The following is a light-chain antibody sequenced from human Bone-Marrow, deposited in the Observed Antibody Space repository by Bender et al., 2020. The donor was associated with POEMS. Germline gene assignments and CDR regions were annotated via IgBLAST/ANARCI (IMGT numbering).Light chain of an antibody. CDR2: DVT. V-gene: IGLV2-14*01. CDR1: SRDVGGYDF. CDR3: SSYTSSATVV. Sequence: QSALTQPASLSGSPGQSITISCTGGSRDVGGYDFVSWYQQYPGKAPKLMIFDVTNRPSGVSSRFSGSKSGNTASLTISGLQAEDEADYYCSSYTSSATVVFGGGTKLTVL. J-gene: IGLJ2*01.